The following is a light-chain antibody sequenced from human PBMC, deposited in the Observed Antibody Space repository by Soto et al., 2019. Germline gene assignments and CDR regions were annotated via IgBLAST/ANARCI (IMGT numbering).Light chain of an antibody. CDR1: QSISSW. CDR3: QQFTGT. Sequence: DIQMTQSPSTLSASVGDRVTITCRASQSISSWLAWYQQKPGKAPKLLIYKASSVESGVPSRFSGSGSRTEFTLTISSLQPDDFATYYCQQFTGTFGQGTKVEIK. V-gene: IGKV1-5*03. J-gene: IGKJ1*01. CDR2: KAS.